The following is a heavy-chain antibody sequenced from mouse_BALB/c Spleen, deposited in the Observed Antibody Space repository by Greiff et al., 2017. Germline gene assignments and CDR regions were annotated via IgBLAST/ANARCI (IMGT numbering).Heavy chain of an antibody. J-gene: IGHJ2*01. V-gene: IGHV1-4*02. CDR3: ARGGLGFDY. Sequence: LQESAAELARPGASVKMSCKASGYTFTSYTMHWVKQRPGQGLEWIGYINPSSGYTEYNQKFKDKTTLTADKSSSTAYMQLSSLTSEDSAVYYCARGGLGFDYWGQGTTLTVSS. CDR2: INPSSGYT. CDR1: GYTFTSYT. D-gene: IGHD3-3*01.